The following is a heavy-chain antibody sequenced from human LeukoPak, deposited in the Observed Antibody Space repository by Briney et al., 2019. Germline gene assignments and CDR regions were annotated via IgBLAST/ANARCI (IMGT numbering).Heavy chain of an antibody. CDR2: INTDGSST. J-gene: IGHJ6*03. CDR1: GFTFSSYW. V-gene: IGHV3-74*01. CDR3: AKGYCSSTSCYTGYMDV. Sequence: GGSLRLSCAASGFTFSSYWMHWVRQAPGKGLVWVSRINTDGSSTNYADSVKGRFTISRDNAKNTLYLQMNSLRAEDTAVYYCAKGYCSSTSCYTGYMDVWGKGTTVTVSS. D-gene: IGHD2-2*02.